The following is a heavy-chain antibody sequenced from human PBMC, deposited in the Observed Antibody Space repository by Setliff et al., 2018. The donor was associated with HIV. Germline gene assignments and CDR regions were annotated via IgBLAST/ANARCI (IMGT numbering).Heavy chain of an antibody. V-gene: IGHV3-23*01. D-gene: IGHD3-10*01. CDR2: ISYSTPGNT. CDR3: GTYSYGSGKIDY. J-gene: IGHJ4*02. CDR1: GFTFSNSP. Sequence: GGSLRLSCAASGFTFSNSPMTWVRQAPGKGLEWVSAISYSTPGNTYYPDSVRGRFTISRDDSKNSLFLQMNSLRAEDTAVYFCGTYSYGSGKIDYWGQGTLVTVSS.